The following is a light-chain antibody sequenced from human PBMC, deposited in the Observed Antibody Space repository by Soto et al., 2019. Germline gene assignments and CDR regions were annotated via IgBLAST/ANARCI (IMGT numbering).Light chain of an antibody. Sequence: DIVMTQSPDSLAVSLGERATINCKSSQSVLLSSNNKNYFGWYQQKPGQPPKLLIYWASTRESGVPDRFSGSGFGAVFALNIGTPKVEEVVVYARKKNCSTTPTFVMGTKMEIK. J-gene: IGKJ2*01. CDR2: WAS. V-gene: IGKV4-1*01. CDR1: QSVLLSSNNKNY. CDR3: KKNCSTTPT.